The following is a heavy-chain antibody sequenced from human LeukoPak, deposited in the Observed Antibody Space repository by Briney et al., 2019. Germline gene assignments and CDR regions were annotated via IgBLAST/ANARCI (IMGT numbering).Heavy chain of an antibody. Sequence: SQTLSLTCTVSGDSINSGGGYHWSWIRQPPGKGLEWIGYIYHSGSTYYNPSLKSRVTISVDRSKNQFSLKLSSVTAADTAVYYCARGPGFIAARPRTTDYWGQGTLVTVSS. CDR3: ARGPGFIAARPRTTDY. J-gene: IGHJ4*02. V-gene: IGHV4-30-2*01. D-gene: IGHD6-6*01. CDR1: GDSINSGGGYH. CDR2: IYHSGST.